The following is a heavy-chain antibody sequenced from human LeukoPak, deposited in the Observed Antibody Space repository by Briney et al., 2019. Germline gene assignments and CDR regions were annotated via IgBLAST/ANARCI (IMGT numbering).Heavy chain of an antibody. CDR1: GGSISSYY. D-gene: IGHD5-18*01. CDR3: ARSQYGYQTIYYYYMDV. CDR2: IFYSGST. V-gene: IGHV4-59*01. Sequence: SETLSLTCTVSGGSISSYYWSWIRQPPGKGLEWIGYIFYSGSTYYNPSLKSRVTISVDTSKNQFSLKLSSVTAADTAVYYCARSQYGYQTIYYYYMDVWGKGTTVTVSS. J-gene: IGHJ6*03.